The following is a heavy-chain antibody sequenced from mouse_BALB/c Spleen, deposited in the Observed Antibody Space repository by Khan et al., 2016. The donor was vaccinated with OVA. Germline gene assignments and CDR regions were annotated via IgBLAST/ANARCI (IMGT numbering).Heavy chain of an antibody. CDR1: GYSITSGYA. CDR3: ARGNYYGYYFDY. CDR2: ISYSGVT. D-gene: IGHD1-1*01. V-gene: IGHV3-2*02. J-gene: IGHJ2*01. Sequence: VQLQESGPGLVKPSQSLSLTCTVTGYSITSGYAWNWIRQFPGNKLEWMGYISYSGVTSYTPSLKSRISITRDTSKNQFFLQFNSVTTEDTATYYCARGNYYGYYFDYWGQGTTLTVSS.